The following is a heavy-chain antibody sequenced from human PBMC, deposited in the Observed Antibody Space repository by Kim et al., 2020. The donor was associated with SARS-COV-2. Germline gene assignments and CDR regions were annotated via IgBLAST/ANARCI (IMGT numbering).Heavy chain of an antibody. J-gene: IGHJ4*02. D-gene: IGHD2-15*01. CDR3: ASGYCSGGSCYSLYYFDY. V-gene: IGHV3-11*06. Sequence: KGRFTISRDNAKNSLYLQMDSLRAEDTAAYYCASGYCSGGSCYSLYYFDYWGQGTLVTVSS.